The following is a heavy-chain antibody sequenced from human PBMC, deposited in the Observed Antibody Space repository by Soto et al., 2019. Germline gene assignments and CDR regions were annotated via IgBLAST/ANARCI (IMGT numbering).Heavy chain of an antibody. Sequence: PGGSLRLSCAASGFTFSSYAMSWVRQAPGKGLEWVSAISGSGGSTYYADSVKGRFTISRDNSKNTLYLQMNSLRAEDTAVYYCAKGLGYCSSTSCYLVVVAATLDYWGQGTLVTVSS. D-gene: IGHD2-2*01. CDR3: AKGLGYCSSTSCYLVVVAATLDY. CDR2: ISGSGGST. CDR1: GFTFSSYA. V-gene: IGHV3-23*01. J-gene: IGHJ4*02.